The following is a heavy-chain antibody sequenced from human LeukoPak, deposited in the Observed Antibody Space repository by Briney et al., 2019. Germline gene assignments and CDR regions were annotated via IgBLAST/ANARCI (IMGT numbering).Heavy chain of an antibody. CDR3: ARGSSSSHLDY. Sequence: ASVKVSCEAYGYTLTSYGISLVRQAPGQGLEWMGWISAYNRNTNHAQKLQGRVTMTTDTSTSTAYMELRSLRSDDTAVYYCARGSSSSHLDYWGQGTLVTVPS. CDR1: GYTLTSYG. CDR2: ISAYNRNT. V-gene: IGHV1-18*01. J-gene: IGHJ4*02. D-gene: IGHD6-6*01.